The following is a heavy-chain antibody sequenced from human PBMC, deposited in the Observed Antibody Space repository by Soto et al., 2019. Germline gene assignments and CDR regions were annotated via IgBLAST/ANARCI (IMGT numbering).Heavy chain of an antibody. CDR2: ISGSDNST. J-gene: IGHJ4*02. D-gene: IGHD2-21*02. CDR3: AKDQTDVTLFDY. V-gene: IGHV3-23*01. Sequence: SLRLSCAASGFTFSSYAMSWVRQAPGKGLEWVSAISGSDNSTYYADSVKGRFTISRDNSKNTLYLQMSSLRADDTAVYYCAKDQTDVTLFDYWGQGTLVTVSS. CDR1: GFTFSSYA.